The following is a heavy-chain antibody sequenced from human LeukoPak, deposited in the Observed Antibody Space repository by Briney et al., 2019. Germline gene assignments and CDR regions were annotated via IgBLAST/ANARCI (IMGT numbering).Heavy chain of an antibody. CDR3: ARNYDFWSGNGYFDP. D-gene: IGHD3-3*01. CDR2: VNPNTGNT. V-gene: IGHV1-8*01. Sequence: GASVKVSCKASGYMFDKYDINWVRQAPGQGLEWMGWVNPNTGNTGYAQKFQGRVTMTRDTSLTTVYMEINSLKSEDTAVYYCARNYDFWSGNGYFDPWGQGTLVTVSS. J-gene: IGHJ5*02. CDR1: GYMFDKYD.